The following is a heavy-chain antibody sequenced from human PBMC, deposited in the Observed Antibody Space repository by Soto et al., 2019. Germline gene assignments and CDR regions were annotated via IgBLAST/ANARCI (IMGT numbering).Heavy chain of an antibody. CDR2: INHSGNT. J-gene: IGHJ4*02. Sequence: SETLSLTCSVSSGSFVGYYWNWIRQSPERGLEWIGEINHSGNTNYNPSLKSRVTISVDASKNQFTLNVISVTAADTAVYYCARDGNSYYYDTTKYYFDSWGQGTLVTVSS. D-gene: IGHD3-9*01. CDR3: ARDGNSYYYDTTKYYFDS. V-gene: IGHV4-34*01. CDR1: SGSFVGYY.